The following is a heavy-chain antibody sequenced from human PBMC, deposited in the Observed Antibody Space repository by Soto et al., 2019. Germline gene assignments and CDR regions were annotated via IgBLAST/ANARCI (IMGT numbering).Heavy chain of an antibody. D-gene: IGHD1-1*01. CDR3: ARDKKPFNWSPSILKSYYYGMDV. CDR1: FRTVA. J-gene: IGHJ6*02. Sequence: FRTVAMHWVRQAPGQGLECVAVISNDGSNKYFLDSVKGRFTVSRDNSNNTLYLQMDSLRAEDTAVYYCARDKKPFNWSPSILKSYYYGMDVWGQGTTVTVS. CDR2: ISNDGSNK. V-gene: IGHV3-30-3*01.